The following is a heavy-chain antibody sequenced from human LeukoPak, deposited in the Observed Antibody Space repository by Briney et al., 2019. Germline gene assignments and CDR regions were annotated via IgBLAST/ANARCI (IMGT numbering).Heavy chain of an antibody. CDR3: VRGNYFDY. CDR1: RFTFSNYW. Sequence: PGGSLRLSCAASRFTFSNYWMHWVRQTPGKGLVWVSHINSYGSITDYADSVKGRFTISRDNAKNTLYLQMNSLRAEGTAVYYCVRGNYFDYWGQGTLVTVSS. CDR2: INSYGSIT. J-gene: IGHJ4*02. V-gene: IGHV3-74*01.